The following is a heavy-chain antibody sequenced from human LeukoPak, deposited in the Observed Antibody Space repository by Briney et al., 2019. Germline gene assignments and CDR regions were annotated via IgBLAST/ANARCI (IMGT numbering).Heavy chain of an antibody. CDR2: SNSDGSST. CDR1: GFTFSSYW. D-gene: IGHD2-2*01. CDR3: ARGVKYCSSTSCYNWFDP. V-gene: IGHV3-74*01. J-gene: IGHJ5*02. Sequence: GGSLRLSCAASGFTFSSYWMHWVRQAPGKGLVWVSRSNSDGSSTSYADSVKGRFTISRDNAKNTLYLQMNSLRAEVTAVYYCARGVKYCSSTSCYNWFDPWGQGTLVTVSS.